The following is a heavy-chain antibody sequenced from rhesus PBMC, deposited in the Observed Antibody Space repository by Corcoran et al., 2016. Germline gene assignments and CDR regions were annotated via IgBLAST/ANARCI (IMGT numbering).Heavy chain of an antibody. Sequence: EVQLVESGGGLAKPGGSLRLSCAASGFTFSNYWMYWVRQAPGKGLEWISDINSAGSSTYYANSVKDRFTISRENAKNTLYLQMDSLRAEDTAVYYCAKGGEYSNYPFDYWGQGVLVTVSS. CDR1: GFTFSNYW. V-gene: IGHV3-28*02. CDR2: INSAGSST. CDR3: AKGGEYSNYPFDY. J-gene: IGHJ4*01. D-gene: IGHD4-23*01.